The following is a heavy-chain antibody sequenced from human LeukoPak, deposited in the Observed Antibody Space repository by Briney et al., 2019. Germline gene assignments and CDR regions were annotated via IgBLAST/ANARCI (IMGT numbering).Heavy chain of an antibody. J-gene: IGHJ4*02. CDR3: ARLQPAYYGSGSYYKGELFDY. D-gene: IGHD3-10*01. Sequence: SETLSLTCTVSGGSISIYYWSWIRQPPGKGLEWIVYIYYSGSTNYNPSLKSRVTISVDTSKNQFSLTLSSVTAADTAVYYCARLQPAYYGSGSYYKGELFDYWGQGTLVTVSS. CDR2: IYYSGST. CDR1: GGSISIYY. V-gene: IGHV4-59*08.